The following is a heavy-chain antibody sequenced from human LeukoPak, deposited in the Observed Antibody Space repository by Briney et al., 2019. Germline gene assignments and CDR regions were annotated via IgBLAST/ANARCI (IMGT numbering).Heavy chain of an antibody. Sequence: GGSLRLSCSASGFSFTSYAMTWVRQARERGLEWVSEIRPSGDRTFYADSVKGRFTISRDNSKSTVYLHMDRLTDANTALYYCIRYASGSRYEGAVWGQGTTVTVSS. CDR2: IRPSGDRT. CDR1: GFSFTSYA. D-gene: IGHD3-10*01. V-gene: IGHV3-23*01. CDR3: IRYASGSRYEGAV. J-gene: IGHJ6*02.